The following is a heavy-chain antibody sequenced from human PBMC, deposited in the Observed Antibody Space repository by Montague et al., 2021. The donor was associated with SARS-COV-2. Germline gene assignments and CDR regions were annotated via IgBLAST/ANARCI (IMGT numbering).Heavy chain of an antibody. J-gene: IGHJ2*01. V-gene: IGHV4-34*01. CDR3: ARGAPTITMIVVVFTGAGWYFDL. CDR1: SGSFSDYY. D-gene: IGHD3-22*01. Sequence: SETRSLTCAVYSGSFSDYYWTWIRQPPGKGLEWIGEINHSGSINYNPSPKSRVSISVGTSKNQFSLKLTSVTAADTAVYYCARGAPTITMIVVVFTGAGWYFDLWGRGTLVTVSS. CDR2: INHSGSI.